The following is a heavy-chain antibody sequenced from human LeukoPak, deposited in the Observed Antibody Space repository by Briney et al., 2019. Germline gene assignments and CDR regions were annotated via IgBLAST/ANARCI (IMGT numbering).Heavy chain of an antibody. CDR3: AKGHQGSPSSYDY. V-gene: IGHV3-23*01. CDR2: ISGSGGST. Sequence: GGSLRLSCAASGFTFSNYAMSWVRQAPGKGLEWVSAISGSGGSTYYADSVKGRFTISRDNSKNTLYLQMNSLRAEDTAVYYCAKGHQGSPSSYDYWGQGTLVTVSS. J-gene: IGHJ4*02. CDR1: GFTFSNYA. D-gene: IGHD2-2*01.